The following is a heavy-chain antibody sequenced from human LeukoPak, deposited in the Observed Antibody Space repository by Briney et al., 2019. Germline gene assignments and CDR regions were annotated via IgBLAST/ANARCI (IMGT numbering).Heavy chain of an antibody. Sequence: PGGSLRLSCVASGFTFSNYWLTWVRQAPGKGLEWVANINQDGSEAHYVDSVKGRFIISRDNAKNSLYLQMNSLRAEDTAVYYCATVTGNWFFDLWGRGTLVTVSS. CDR1: GFTFSNYW. D-gene: IGHD3-9*01. V-gene: IGHV3-7*05. J-gene: IGHJ2*01. CDR2: INQDGSEA. CDR3: ATVTGNWFFDL.